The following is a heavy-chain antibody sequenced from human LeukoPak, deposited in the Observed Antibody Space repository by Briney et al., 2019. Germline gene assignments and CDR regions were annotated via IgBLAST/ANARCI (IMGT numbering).Heavy chain of an antibody. CDR3: ARGEEGLTGPFDY. D-gene: IGHD3-9*01. CDR2: ISYDGSNK. CDR1: GFTFSSYG. J-gene: IGHJ4*02. V-gene: IGHV3-30*19. Sequence: GGSLRLSCAASGFTFSSYGTHWVRQAPGKGLEWVAVISYDGSNKYYADSVKGRFTISRDNSKNTLYLQMNSLRAEDTAVYYCARGEEGLTGPFDYWGQGTLVTVSS.